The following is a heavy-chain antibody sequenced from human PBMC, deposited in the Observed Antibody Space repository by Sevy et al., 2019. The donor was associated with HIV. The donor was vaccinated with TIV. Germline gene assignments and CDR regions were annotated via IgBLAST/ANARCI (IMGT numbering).Heavy chain of an antibody. V-gene: IGHV3-23*01. CDR1: GFTFSSYA. J-gene: IGHJ4*02. CDR2: ISGSGGST. Sequence: GGSLRLSCAASGFTFSSYAMSWVRQAPGKGLEWVSAISGSGGSTYYADSVKGRFTISRDNSKNTLYLQMNSLRAEDTAVYYCAKDEKGFSGAAGVDPEYWGQGTLVTVSS. D-gene: IGHD6-19*01. CDR3: AKDEKGFSGAAGVDPEY.